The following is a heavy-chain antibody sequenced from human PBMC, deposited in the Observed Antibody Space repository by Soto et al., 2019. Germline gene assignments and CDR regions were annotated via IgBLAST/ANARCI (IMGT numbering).Heavy chain of an antibody. J-gene: IGHJ4*02. D-gene: IGHD4-17*01. Sequence: SETLSLTCAVSSGSISSSNWWSWVRQPPGKGLEWIGEIYHSGSTNYNPSLKSRVTISVDKSKNQFSLKLSSVTAADTAVYYCASSYDYGDYYRHYFDYWGQGTLVTVSS. CDR1: SGSISSSNW. CDR2: IYHSGST. CDR3: ASSYDYGDYYRHYFDY. V-gene: IGHV4-4*02.